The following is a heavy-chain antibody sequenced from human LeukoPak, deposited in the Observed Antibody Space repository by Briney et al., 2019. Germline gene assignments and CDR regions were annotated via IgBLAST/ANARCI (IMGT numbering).Heavy chain of an antibody. CDR1: GFTLGNYA. V-gene: IGHV3-23*01. D-gene: IGHD3-22*01. J-gene: IGHJ4*02. Sequence: GGSLRLSCAASGFTLGNYAMSWVRQAPGKGLEWVSSMSSSCGSTYYADSVKGRFTFSRDNPKNTLYLQMNSLRAEDTAVYYCAKSSYYDTSGFYREYYFDYWGQGTLVTVSS. CDR3: AKSSYYDTSGFYREYYFDY. CDR2: MSSSCGST.